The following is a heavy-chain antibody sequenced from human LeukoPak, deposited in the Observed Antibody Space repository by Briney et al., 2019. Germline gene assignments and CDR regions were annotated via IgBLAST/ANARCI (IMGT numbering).Heavy chain of an antibody. V-gene: IGHV1-18*01. D-gene: IGHD4-23*01. CDR3: ARDKRLRWSFGVGDL. J-gene: IGHJ5*02. Sequence: ASVKVSCKASGYTFTSYGISWVRQAPGQGLEWMGWISAYNGNTNYAQKLQGRVTMTTDTSTSTAYMELRSLRSDDTAVYYCARDKRLRWSFGVGDLWGQGTLVTVSS. CDR2: ISAYNGNT. CDR1: GYTFTSYG.